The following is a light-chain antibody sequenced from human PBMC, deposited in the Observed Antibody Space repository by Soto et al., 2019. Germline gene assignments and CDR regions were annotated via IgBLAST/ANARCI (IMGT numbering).Light chain of an antibody. CDR1: QSVSNS. CDR2: DAF. J-gene: IGKJ2*01. Sequence: EIVLTQSPATLSLSPGERATLSCRASQSVSNSLAWYQQKPGQAPRLLIYDAFTRATGIPARFSGGGSGTDFTLTIRSLEPEDFALYYCQQRSNWPPEYTFGQGTKLEI. CDR3: QQRSNWPPEYT. V-gene: IGKV3-11*01.